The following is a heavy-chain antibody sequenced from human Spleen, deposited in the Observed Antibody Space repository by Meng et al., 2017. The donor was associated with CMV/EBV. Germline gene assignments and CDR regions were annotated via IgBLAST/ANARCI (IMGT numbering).Heavy chain of an antibody. V-gene: IGHV4-30-4*08. D-gene: IGHD6-6*01. CDR3: ARGSRGGSSSSNFGYYYYGMDV. Sequence: SETLSLTCTVSGGSMTTGNYCWSWIRQPPGKGLEWIGYIHYSGSTYYNPSPGSRLTILIDTSENQFSLRLSSVTAADTAVYYCARGSRGGSSSSNFGYYYYGMDVWGQGTTVTVSS. CDR2: IHYSGST. J-gene: IGHJ6*02. CDR1: GGSMTTGNYC.